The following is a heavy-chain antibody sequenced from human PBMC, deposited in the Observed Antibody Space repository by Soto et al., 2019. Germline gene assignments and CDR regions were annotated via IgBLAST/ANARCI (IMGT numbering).Heavy chain of an antibody. J-gene: IGHJ5*02. Sequence: QVQLVQSGAEVKKPGSSVKVSCKASGDTFSRYTISWVRQAPGQGLEWMGRIIPILGIANYAQKFQGRVTIIADTSTSTAYLELSSLRSEDTAVYYCARDPSEGYCSCGSCYSRWFDPWGQGTLVTVSS. CDR3: ARDPSEGYCSCGSCYSRWFDP. CDR2: IIPILGIA. CDR1: GDTFSRYT. D-gene: IGHD2-15*01. V-gene: IGHV1-69*08.